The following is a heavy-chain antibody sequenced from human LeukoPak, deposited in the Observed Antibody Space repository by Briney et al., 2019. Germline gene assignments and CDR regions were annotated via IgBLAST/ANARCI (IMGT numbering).Heavy chain of an antibody. Sequence: PGGSLRLSCAASGFTFSDYYMSWIRQAPGKGLEWVSYISSSGSTIYYADSVKGRFTISRDNAKNSLYLQMNSLRAEDTAVYYCARTGYDFWERYFDLWGRGTLVTVSS. CDR3: ARTGYDFWERYFDL. CDR1: GFTFSDYY. CDR2: ISSSGSTI. J-gene: IGHJ2*01. D-gene: IGHD3-3*01. V-gene: IGHV3-11*04.